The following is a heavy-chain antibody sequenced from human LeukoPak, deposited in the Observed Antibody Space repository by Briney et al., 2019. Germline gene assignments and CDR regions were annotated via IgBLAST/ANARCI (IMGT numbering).Heavy chain of an antibody. CDR1: GFTISTYS. V-gene: IGHV3-21*04. CDR3: ARRAGDYSHPYDC. Sequence: GGSLRLSCAASGFTISTYSMNWVRQAPGKGLEWVSSISSSSTYIYYADSVKGRFTISRDNSKNTLYLQMNTLRAEDTAVYYCARRAGDYSHPYDCWGQGTLVTVSS. CDR2: ISSSSTYI. D-gene: IGHD3-22*01. J-gene: IGHJ4*02.